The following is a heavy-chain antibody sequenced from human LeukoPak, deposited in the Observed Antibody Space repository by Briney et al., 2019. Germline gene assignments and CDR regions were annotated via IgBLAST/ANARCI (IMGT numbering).Heavy chain of an antibody. CDR2: ISYDGSNK. J-gene: IGHJ4*02. D-gene: IGHD6-6*01. V-gene: IGHV3-30*04. Sequence: PGGSLRLSCAASGFTFSSYAMHWVRQAPGKGLEWVVVISYDGSNKYYADSVKGRFTISRDNSKNTLYLQMNSLRAEDTAVYYCAKPKAARRTYFDYWGQGTLVTVSS. CDR3: AKPKAARRTYFDY. CDR1: GFTFSSYA.